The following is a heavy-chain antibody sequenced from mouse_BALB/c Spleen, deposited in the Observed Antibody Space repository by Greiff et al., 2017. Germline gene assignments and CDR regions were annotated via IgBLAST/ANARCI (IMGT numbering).Heavy chain of an antibody. J-gene: IGHJ4*01. Sequence: DVQLQESGPGLVKSSQSLSLTCSVTGYSITSGYYWNWIRQFPGNKLEWMGYISYDGSNNYNPSLKNRISITRDTSKNQFFLKLNSVTTEDTATYYCARGGDDYENAMDYWGQGTSVTVSS. CDR1: GYSITSGYY. V-gene: IGHV3-6*02. CDR2: ISYDGSN. D-gene: IGHD2-4*01. CDR3: ARGGDDYENAMDY.